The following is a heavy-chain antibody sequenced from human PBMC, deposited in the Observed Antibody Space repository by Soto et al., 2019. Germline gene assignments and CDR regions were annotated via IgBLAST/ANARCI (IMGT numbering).Heavy chain of an antibody. D-gene: IGHD2-15*01. CDR3: VARRYCSGGSCPDYFDY. Sequence: GGSVKVSCQASGTTLRNYDISWGRQAPRQRLEWMGGIIPIFGTTNYPQKFQGRLTITADESTSTVYMELSSLTSEDTAVYYCVARRYCSGGSCPDYFDYWGQGTLVTVSS. CDR2: IIPIFGTT. J-gene: IGHJ4*02. CDR1: GTTLRNYD. V-gene: IGHV1-69*13.